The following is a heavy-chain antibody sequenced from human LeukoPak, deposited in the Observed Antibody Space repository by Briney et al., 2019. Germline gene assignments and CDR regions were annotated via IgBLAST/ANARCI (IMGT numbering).Heavy chain of an antibody. D-gene: IGHD3-16*02. V-gene: IGHV4-59*01. CDR1: GGSISSYY. CDR3: GRDLGPTFYDYVWGSYRSRGGWIDP. J-gene: IGHJ5*02. CDR2: IYYSGST. Sequence: SETLSLTCTVSGGSISSYYWSWIRQPPGKGLEWIGYIYYSGSTNYNPSLKSRVTISVDTSKNQFSLKLSSVTAADTAVYYCGRDLGPTFYDYVWGSYRSRGGWIDPWGQASLVTVSS.